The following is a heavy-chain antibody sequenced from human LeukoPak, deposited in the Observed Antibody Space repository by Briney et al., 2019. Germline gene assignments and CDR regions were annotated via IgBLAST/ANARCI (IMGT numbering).Heavy chain of an antibody. J-gene: IGHJ4*02. V-gene: IGHV3-23*01. D-gene: IGHD2-15*01. CDR2: ISGSGGST. CDR1: GFTFSSYA. Sequence: PGGSLRLSCAASGFTFSSYAMSWVRQAPGKGLEWVSAISGSGGSTYYADSVKGRFTISRGNSKNTLYLQMNSLRAEDTAVYYCATVYCSGGSCNWGQGTLVTVSS. CDR3: ATVYCSGGSCN.